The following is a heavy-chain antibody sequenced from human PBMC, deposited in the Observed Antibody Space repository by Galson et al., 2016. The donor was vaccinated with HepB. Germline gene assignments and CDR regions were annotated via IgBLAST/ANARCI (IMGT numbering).Heavy chain of an antibody. Sequence: SVKVSCKASGYSFTTYYIHWVRQAPGQGLEWMGIINPGNGITNYAQKFQGRVTMTSDTSTSTVFMEMSSLKSEDTAVYYCARDLEWARQIFGEGGWFDPWGQGTLFTVSS. D-gene: IGHD3-3*01. V-gene: IGHV1-46*01. J-gene: IGHJ5*02. CDR2: INPGNGIT. CDR1: GYSFTTYY. CDR3: ARDLEWARQIFGEGGWFDP.